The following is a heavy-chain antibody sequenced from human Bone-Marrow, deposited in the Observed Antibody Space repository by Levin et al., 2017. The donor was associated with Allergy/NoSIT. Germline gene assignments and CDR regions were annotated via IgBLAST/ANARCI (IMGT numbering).Heavy chain of an antibody. CDR2: ISFDGSDK. CDR1: GFTFSTYA. V-gene: IGHV3-30-3*01. Sequence: SCAASGFTFSTYAMHWVRQAPGKGLQWLAIISFDGSDKYADSVKGRFTISRDNSKTTLYLQMNSLRAEDTAVYYCARDVSGELPPDYFHNWGQGTLVTVSS. CDR3: ARDVSGELPPDYFHN. D-gene: IGHD1-1*01. J-gene: IGHJ4*02.